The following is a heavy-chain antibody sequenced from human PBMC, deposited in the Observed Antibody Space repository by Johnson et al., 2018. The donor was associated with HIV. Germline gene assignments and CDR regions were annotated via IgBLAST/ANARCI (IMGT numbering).Heavy chain of an antibody. J-gene: IGHJ3*02. CDR1: GLTFSNYG. CDR3: AKGQVARGAFDI. CDR2: IRYDGSNE. V-gene: IGHV3-30*02. Sequence: QVQLVESGGGVVQPGGSLRLSCAASGLTFSNYGSHWVRQAPGKGLEWVAFIRYDGSNEYYADSVKGRFTISRDNSKNTLYLHMSSLRLEDTAVYYCAKGQVARGAFDIWGQGTTVTVSS.